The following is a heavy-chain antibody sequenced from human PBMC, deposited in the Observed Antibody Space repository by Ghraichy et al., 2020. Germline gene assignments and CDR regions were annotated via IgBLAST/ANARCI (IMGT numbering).Heavy chain of an antibody. CDR3: ARLWRHYGMDV. D-gene: IGHD3-3*01. CDR1: RFSFNSYW. V-gene: IGHV3-7*03. CDR2: INQEGTEK. J-gene: IGHJ6*02. Sequence: GVLRLSCAASRFSFNSYWMSWVRQAPGKGLEWVANINQEGTEKYYVDSVKGRFTISRDNAKNSLYMQMNSLRVEDTAVYYCARLWRHYGMDVWGQGTTVTVS.